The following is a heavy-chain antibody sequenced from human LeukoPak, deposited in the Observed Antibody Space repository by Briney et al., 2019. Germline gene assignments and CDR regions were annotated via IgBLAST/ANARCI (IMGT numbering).Heavy chain of an antibody. D-gene: IGHD6-6*01. CDR2: ISSRGDST. J-gene: IGHJ4*02. V-gene: IGHV3-11*06. Sequence: GGSMRLSCAASGFTFSYSYMNWIRQAPGNGPEWVSSISSRGDSTNYADSVKGRFTISRDNAKNSLYLQMNSLRAEDTAVYYCARENEYSSSSFDYWGQGTLVTVSS. CDR1: GFTFSYSY. CDR3: ARENEYSSSSFDY.